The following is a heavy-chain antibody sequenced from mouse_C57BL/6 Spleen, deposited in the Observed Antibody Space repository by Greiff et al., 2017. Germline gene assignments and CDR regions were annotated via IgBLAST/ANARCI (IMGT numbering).Heavy chain of an antibody. CDR1: GYSITSGYY. CDR3: ARGSSYEWYYAMDY. Sequence: EVKLQESGPGLVKPSQSLSLTCSVTGYSITSGYYWNWIRQFPGNKLEWMGYISYDGSNNYNPSLKNRISITRDTSTNQFFLKLNSVTTEDTATYYCARGSSYEWYYAMDYWGQGTSVTVSS. D-gene: IGHD1-1*01. CDR2: ISYDGSN. J-gene: IGHJ4*01. V-gene: IGHV3-6*01.